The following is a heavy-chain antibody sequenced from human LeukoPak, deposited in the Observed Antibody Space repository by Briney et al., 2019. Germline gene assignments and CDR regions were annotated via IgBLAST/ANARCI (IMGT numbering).Heavy chain of an antibody. CDR1: GFTFSSYW. V-gene: IGHV3-7*03. J-gene: IGHJ3*02. D-gene: IGHD3-16*01. Sequence: GGSLRLSCAASGFTFSSYWMSWVRQAPGKGLEWVANIKQDGSEKYYVDSVKGRFTISRDNAKNSLYLQMNSLRAEDTAVYYCASFPPLTNYGAFDIWGQGTMVTVSS. CDR2: IKQDGSEK. CDR3: ASFPPLTNYGAFDI.